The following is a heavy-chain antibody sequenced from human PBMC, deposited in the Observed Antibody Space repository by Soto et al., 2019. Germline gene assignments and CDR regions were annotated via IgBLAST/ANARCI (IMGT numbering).Heavy chain of an antibody. J-gene: IGHJ4*02. CDR1: GGSISSGGYS. CDR3: ARGGGRGGYAYFDY. V-gene: IGHV4-30-2*01. D-gene: IGHD5-18*01. Sequence: SETPSLTCAVSGGSISSGGYSWSWIRQPPGKGLEWIGYIYHSGSTYYNPSLKSRVTISVDRSKNQFSLKLSSVTAADTAVYHCARGGGRGGYAYFDYWGQGTLVTVSS. CDR2: IYHSGST.